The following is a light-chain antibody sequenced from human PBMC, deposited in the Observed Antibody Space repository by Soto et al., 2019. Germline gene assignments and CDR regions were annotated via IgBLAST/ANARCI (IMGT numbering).Light chain of an antibody. CDR2: DVS. V-gene: IGLV2-14*03. J-gene: IGLJ1*01. CDR3: NSYTSNNTYV. Sequence: QSALTQPASVSGSAGQAITISCSGTISDVGAFNYVSWYQQHPGKAPKLMIYDVSNRPAGVSNRFSGSKSGNTASLTISGLRAEDEDDYYCNSYTSNNTYVFGTGTKVTVL. CDR1: ISDVGAFNY.